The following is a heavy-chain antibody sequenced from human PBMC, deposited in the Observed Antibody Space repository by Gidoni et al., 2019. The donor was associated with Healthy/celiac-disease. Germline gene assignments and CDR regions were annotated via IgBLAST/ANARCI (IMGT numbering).Heavy chain of an antibody. CDR3: ARFFSPDYYGSGSYSVDAFDI. CDR2: IYPGDSDT. CDR1: GYSFTSYW. V-gene: IGHV5-51*01. D-gene: IGHD3-10*01. Sequence: EVQLVQSGAEVKKPGESLKISCKGSGYSFTSYWIGWVRQMPGKGLEWMGIIYPGDSDTRYSPSFQGQVTISADKSISTAYLQWSSLKASDTAMYYCARFFSPDYYGSGSYSVDAFDIWGQGTMVTVSS. J-gene: IGHJ3*02.